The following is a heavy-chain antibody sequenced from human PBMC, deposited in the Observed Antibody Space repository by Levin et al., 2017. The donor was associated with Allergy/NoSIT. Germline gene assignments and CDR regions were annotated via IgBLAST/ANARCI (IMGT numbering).Heavy chain of an antibody. V-gene: IGHV3-30*04. CDR3: ASSVLAVAGYWYFDL. J-gene: IGHJ2*01. D-gene: IGHD6-19*01. Sequence: LSLTCAASGFTFSSYAMHWVRQAPGKGLEWVAVISYDGSNKYYADSVKGRFTISRDNSKNTLYLQMNSLRAEDTAVYYCASSVLAVAGYWYFDLWGRGTLVTVSS. CDR2: ISYDGSNK. CDR1: GFTFSSYA.